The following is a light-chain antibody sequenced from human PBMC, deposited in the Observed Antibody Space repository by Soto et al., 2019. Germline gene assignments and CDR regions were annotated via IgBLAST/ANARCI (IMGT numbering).Light chain of an antibody. J-gene: IGLJ2*01. CDR3: LLYYSGARV. V-gene: IGLV7-46*01. CDR1: TGTLTSGHF. Sequence: QAVVTQEPSLTVSPGGTVTLTCGSSTGTLTSGHFPYWFQQKPGQAPRALIFDTSNKHSWTPARFSGSLLGGKAALTLSGAQPEDEAHYYCLLYYSGARVFGGGTKLTGL. CDR2: DTS.